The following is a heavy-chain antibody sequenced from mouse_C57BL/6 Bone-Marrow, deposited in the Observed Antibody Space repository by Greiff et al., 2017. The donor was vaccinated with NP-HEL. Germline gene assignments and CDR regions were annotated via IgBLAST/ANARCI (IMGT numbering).Heavy chain of an antibody. CDR2: IYPAGGYT. J-gene: IGHJ1*03. V-gene: IGHV1-63*01. CDR1: GYTFTNYW. Sequence: QVQLQQSGAELVRPGTSVKMSCKASGYTFTNYWIGWAKQRPGHGLEWIGDIYPAGGYTHYNEKFKGKATLTADKSSSTAYMQVSSLTSEDSTIYYCARLTTVVARYWYCDVWGTGTTVTVSS. CDR3: ARLTTVVARYWYCDV. D-gene: IGHD1-1*01.